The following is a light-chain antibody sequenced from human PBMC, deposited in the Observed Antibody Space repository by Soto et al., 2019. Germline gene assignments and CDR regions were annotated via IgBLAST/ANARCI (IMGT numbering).Light chain of an antibody. CDR1: SSDVGGYNY. CDR3: SSYAGSNIYV. CDR2: EVS. V-gene: IGLV2-8*01. J-gene: IGLJ1*01. Sequence: QSVLTQPPSASGSPGQSVTISCTGTSSDVGGYNYVSWYQQHPGKAPKLMIYEVSKRPSGVPDRFSGSKSGNTASLTVSGLQAEDEADYYFSSYAGSNIYVFGTGTKLTVL.